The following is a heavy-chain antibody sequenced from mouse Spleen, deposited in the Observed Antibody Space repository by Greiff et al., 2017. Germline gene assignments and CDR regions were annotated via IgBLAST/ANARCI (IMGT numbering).Heavy chain of an antibody. CDR3: ATGRLRRGPFDY. Sequence: VQLQQSGAELVKPGASVKMSCKASGYTFTSYWINWVQQRPGQGLEWIGDIYPGSGSTNYNEQFKSKATLTVDTSSSTAYMQLSSLTSEDSAVYDCATGRLRRGPFDYWGQGTTLTVSS. D-gene: IGHD2-4*01. CDR1: GYTFTSYW. CDR2: IYPGSGST. V-gene: IGHV1-55*01. J-gene: IGHJ2*01.